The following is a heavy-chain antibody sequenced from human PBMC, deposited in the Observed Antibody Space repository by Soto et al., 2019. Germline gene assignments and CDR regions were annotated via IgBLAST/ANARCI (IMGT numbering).Heavy chain of an antibody. D-gene: IGHD6-19*01. CDR3: ARESSGWSNSFDY. J-gene: IGHJ4*02. V-gene: IGHV1-18*01. CDR1: GYTFTSYG. CDR2: ISAYNGNT. Sequence: QVQLVQSGAEVKKPGASVKVSCKASGYTFTSYGISWLRQAPGQGLEWMGWISAYNGNTNYAQKLQGRVTMTTDTSTSTAYIEVRSLRSDDTAVYYCARESSGWSNSFDYWGEGTLVNVAS.